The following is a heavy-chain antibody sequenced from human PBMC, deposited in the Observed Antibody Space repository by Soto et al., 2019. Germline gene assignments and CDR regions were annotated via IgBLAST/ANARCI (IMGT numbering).Heavy chain of an antibody. D-gene: IGHD1-7*01. CDR1: GFTFSSYA. CDR2: ISGSGGST. V-gene: IGHV3-23*01. Sequence: EVQLLESGGGLVQPGGSLRLSCAASGFTFSSYAMRWVRQAPGKGLEWVSAISGSGGSTYYADSVKGRFTISRDNSKKTLYLQMNRLRAEDTAVYYCAKCGLELQGLRCSEYMDVWGKGTTVTVSS. CDR3: AKCGLELQGLRCSEYMDV. J-gene: IGHJ6*03.